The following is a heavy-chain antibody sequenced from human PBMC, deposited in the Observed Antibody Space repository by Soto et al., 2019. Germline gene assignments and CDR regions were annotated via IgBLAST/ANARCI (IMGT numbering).Heavy chain of an antibody. V-gene: IGHV1-8*01. CDR2: MNPYSGYT. Sequence: QVQLVQSGAEVKKPGASVKVSCKASGYAFMSYDINWVRQAPGQGLEWIGWMNPYSGYTGYAQKFRGRVTWTRNTAIRTAYMELSSLRSDDTAVYYCARTDYAADPSAYNWFDPWGQGTLVTVSS. J-gene: IGHJ5*02. CDR3: ARTDYAADPSAYNWFDP. D-gene: IGHD4-17*01. CDR1: GYAFMSYD.